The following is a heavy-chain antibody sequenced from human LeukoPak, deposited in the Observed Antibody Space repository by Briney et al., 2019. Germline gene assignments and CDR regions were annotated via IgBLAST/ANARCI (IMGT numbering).Heavy chain of an antibody. CDR1: GGSFSGYY. V-gene: IGHV4-34*01. CDR2: INHSGST. Sequence: PSETLSLTCAVYGGSFSGYYWSWIRQPPGNGLEWIGEINHSGSTNYNPSLKSRVTISVDTSKNQFSLKLSSVTAADTAVYYCARRTRIYDSSGYYYYYFDYWGQGTLVTVSS. J-gene: IGHJ4*02. D-gene: IGHD3-22*01. CDR3: ARRTRIYDSSGYYYYYFDY.